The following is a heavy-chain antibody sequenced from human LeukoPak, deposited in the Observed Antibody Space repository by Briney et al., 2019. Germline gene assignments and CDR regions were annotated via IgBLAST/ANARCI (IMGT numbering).Heavy chain of an antibody. CDR3: GSLHNRAL. J-gene: IGHJ1*01. Sequence: GGSLRLSCAASGFTFSNYWMSWVRQAPGKGLEWVANIKQDGSEKYYVDSVKGRFTISRDNAKNSLYLQMTSLRAEDTAIYYCGSLHNRALWGQGTLVTVSS. V-gene: IGHV3-7*01. CDR1: GFTFSNYW. D-gene: IGHD2/OR15-2a*01. CDR2: IKQDGSEK.